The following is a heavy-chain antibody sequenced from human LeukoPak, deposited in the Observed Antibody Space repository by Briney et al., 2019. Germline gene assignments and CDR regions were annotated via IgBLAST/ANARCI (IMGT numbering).Heavy chain of an antibody. CDR3: ARLLAEGNY. D-gene: IGHD3-10*01. CDR1: GYTFTDYY. J-gene: IGHJ4*02. CDR2: INADNSGT. V-gene: IGHV1-2*02. Sequence: GASVKVSCKASGYTFTDYYIHWVRQAPGQGLEWMGWINADNSGTNYAQKFQGRVTMTRDTSISTAYMELSRLRSDDTAVYYCARLLAEGNYWGQGTLVTVSP.